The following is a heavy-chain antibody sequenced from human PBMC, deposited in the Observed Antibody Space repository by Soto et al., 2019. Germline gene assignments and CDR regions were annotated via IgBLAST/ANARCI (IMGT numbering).Heavy chain of an antibody. CDR3: AKHRYSNYPSFDY. CDR1: GGSISSSSYH. D-gene: IGHD4-4*01. V-gene: IGHV4-39*01. Sequence: PSETLSLTCTVSGGSISSSSYHWGWIRQPPGKGLEWVGSINYSGSTFYNSSLKSRVAISVDTSKNQFSLKLSSVTAADTAVYYCAKHRYSNYPSFDYWGQGTLVTVSS. CDR2: INYSGST. J-gene: IGHJ4*02.